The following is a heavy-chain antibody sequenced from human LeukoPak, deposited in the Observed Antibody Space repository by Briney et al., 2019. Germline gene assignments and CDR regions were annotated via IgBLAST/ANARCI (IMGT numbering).Heavy chain of an antibody. V-gene: IGHV3-23*01. CDR2: ISGSGGST. CDR3: ARVVKSYDILTGYLPDMDV. D-gene: IGHD3-9*01. J-gene: IGHJ6*03. Sequence: GGSLRLSCAASGFTFSSYGMSWVRQAPGKGLEWVSAISGSGGSTYYADSVKGRFTISRDNAKNSLYLQMNSLRAEDTAVYYCARVVKSYDILTGYLPDMDVWGKGTTVTISS. CDR1: GFTFSSYG.